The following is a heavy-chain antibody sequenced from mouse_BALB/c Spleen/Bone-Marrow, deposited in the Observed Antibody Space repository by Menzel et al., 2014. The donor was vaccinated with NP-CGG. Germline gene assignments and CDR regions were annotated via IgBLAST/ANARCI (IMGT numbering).Heavy chain of an antibody. CDR3: ARLGLGRAWFAY. V-gene: IGHV14-3*02. CDR2: IDPANGNT. J-gene: IGHJ3*01. Sequence: VQLKESGVELVKPAVSVKLSCTASGFNIKDTYMYWVKQRPEQGLEWIGRIDPANGNTKYDPKFQGKATITADTSSNTAYLQLSSVTSEDAAVYYCARLGLGRAWFAYWGQGTLVTVSA. D-gene: IGHD4-1*01. CDR1: GFNIKDTY.